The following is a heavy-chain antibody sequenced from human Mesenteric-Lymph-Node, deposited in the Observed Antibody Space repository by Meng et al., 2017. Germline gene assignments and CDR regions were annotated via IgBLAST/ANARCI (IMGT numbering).Heavy chain of an antibody. Sequence: EVQVVESGGGLVQPGGSLRLSCEASGFTFSSYAMTWVRQAPGKGLEWVSSISGSGGSPNYGNSVKGRFTISRDNSKNTLYLQMNSLTAEDTAVYYCAAGADPDYWGQGALVTVSS. V-gene: IGHV3-23*04. D-gene: IGHD3-10*01. CDR1: GFTFSSYA. CDR2: ISGSGGSP. J-gene: IGHJ4*02. CDR3: AAGADPDY.